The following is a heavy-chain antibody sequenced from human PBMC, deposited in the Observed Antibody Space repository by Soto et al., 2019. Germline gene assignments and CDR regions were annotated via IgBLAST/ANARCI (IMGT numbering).Heavy chain of an antibody. D-gene: IGHD3-10*01. CDR2: ISSSGGII. J-gene: IGHJ6*02. V-gene: IGHV3-48*03. Sequence: GSLRLSCAASGFTFSNYDINWVRQAPGKGPEWISHISSSGGIIYYADSVKGRFTISRDNAKNSLYLQMNSLRGEDTAVYYCAREGSVSSSDYYAYYYGMDVWGQGTTVTVSS. CDR1: GFTFSNYD. CDR3: AREGSVSSSDYYAYYYGMDV.